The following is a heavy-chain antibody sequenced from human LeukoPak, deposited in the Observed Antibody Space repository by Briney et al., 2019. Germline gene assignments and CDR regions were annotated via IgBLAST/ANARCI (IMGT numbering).Heavy chain of an antibody. CDR1: GYTFTGYY. Sequence: ASVTVSCKASGYTFTGYYMHWVRQAPGQGLEWMGWIYPNSGGTKYAQKFQGRVTMTRDTSISTAYLELGRLRSDDTAVYYCAREHMTRVTLDYWGQGTLVTVSS. CDR3: AREHMTRVTLDY. V-gene: IGHV1-2*02. D-gene: IGHD4-17*01. CDR2: IYPNSGGT. J-gene: IGHJ4*02.